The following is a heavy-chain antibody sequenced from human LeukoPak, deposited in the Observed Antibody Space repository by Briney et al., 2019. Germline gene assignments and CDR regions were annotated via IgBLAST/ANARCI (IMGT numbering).Heavy chain of an antibody. CDR2: IRFDGRNR. V-gene: IGHV3-30*02. Sequence: PGGSLRLSCAASGFTFSSYDMDWVRQAPGKGLEWVAFIRFDGRNRCYGDSVKGRFTISRDNSKNTLYLQMNSLRIEDTAVYYCVGDFDFWGQGTLVTVSS. J-gene: IGHJ4*02. CDR1: GFTFSSYD. CDR3: VGDFDF.